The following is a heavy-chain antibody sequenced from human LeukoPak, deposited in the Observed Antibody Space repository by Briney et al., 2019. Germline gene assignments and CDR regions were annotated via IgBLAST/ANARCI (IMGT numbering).Heavy chain of an antibody. J-gene: IGHJ4*02. CDR2: IYYSGST. CDR1: GGSISSSSYY. D-gene: IGHD3-9*01. CDR3: ARHWSDILTGYYRPFDY. Sequence: KPSETLSLTCTVSGGSISSSSYYWGWIRHPPGKGLEWIGSIYYSGSTYYNPSLKSRVTISVDTSKNQFSLKLSSVTAADTAVYYCARHWSDILTGYYRPFDYWGQGTLVTVSS. V-gene: IGHV4-39*01.